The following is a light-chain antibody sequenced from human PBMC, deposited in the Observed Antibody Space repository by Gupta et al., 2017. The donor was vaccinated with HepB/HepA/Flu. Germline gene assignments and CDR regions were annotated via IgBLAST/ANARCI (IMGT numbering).Light chain of an antibody. CDR1: QDITNF. V-gene: IGKV1-33*01. CDR2: YVS. CDR3: QQYVNLPLT. Sequence: DIQMTQSPSSLSASLGYRVTITCHASQDITNFLHWYQQKPGRAPRLLIYYVSNLKPGVPSRFSASGTGTHFTFTIRILQPEDVGTYYCQQYVNLPLTFGGGTKVEI. J-gene: IGKJ4*01.